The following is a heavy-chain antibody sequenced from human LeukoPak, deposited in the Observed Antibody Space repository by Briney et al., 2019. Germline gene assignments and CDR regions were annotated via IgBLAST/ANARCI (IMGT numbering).Heavy chain of an antibody. CDR2: IYTSGST. J-gene: IGHJ3*02. CDR1: GGSISSGSYY. CDR3: ARDRYSGRPDI. Sequence: NTSETLSLTCTVSGGSISSGSYYWSWLRQPAGKGLEWIGRIYTSGSTNYNPSLKSRVTISVDTSKNQFSLKLSSVTAADTAVYYCARDRYSGRPDIWGQGTMVTVSS. V-gene: IGHV4-61*02. D-gene: IGHD1-26*01.